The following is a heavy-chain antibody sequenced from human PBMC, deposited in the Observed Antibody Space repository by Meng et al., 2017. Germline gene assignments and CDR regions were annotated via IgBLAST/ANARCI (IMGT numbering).Heavy chain of an antibody. V-gene: IGHV3-30*01. Sequence: GGSLRLSCAASGFTFSSYAMHWVRQAPGKGLEWVAVISYDGSNKYYADSVKGRFTISRDNSKNTLYLQMNGLRAEDTAVYYCARDQEEGFDYWGQGTLVTVSS. CDR1: GFTFSSYA. CDR3: ARDQEEGFDY. CDR2: ISYDGSNK. J-gene: IGHJ4*02.